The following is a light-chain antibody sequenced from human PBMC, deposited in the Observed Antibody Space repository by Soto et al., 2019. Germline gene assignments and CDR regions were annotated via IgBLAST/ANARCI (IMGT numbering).Light chain of an antibody. J-gene: IGKJ1*01. Sequence: EIVLKQSTGTLTLSPCERATLFFSASQSVGKYLAWYQQKPGLAPRLLIYGASNRATGIPDRFSGSGSGTDFTLTISRLEPEDFAVYYCQQYGSSGTFGQGTKVDIK. CDR3: QQYGSSGT. CDR2: GAS. V-gene: IGKV3-20*01. CDR1: QSVGKY.